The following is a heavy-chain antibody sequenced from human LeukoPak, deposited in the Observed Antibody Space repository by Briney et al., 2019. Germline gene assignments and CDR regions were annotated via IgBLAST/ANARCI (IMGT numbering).Heavy chain of an antibody. Sequence: PSETLSLTCTVPGGSISSYYWSWIRQPPGKGLEWIGYIYYSGSTNYNPSLKSRVTISVDTSKNQFSLKLSSVTAADTAVYYCARRIRGGNSAYYFDYWGQGTLVTVSS. CDR2: IYYSGST. V-gene: IGHV4-59*08. CDR1: GGSISSYY. CDR3: ARRIRGGNSAYYFDY. D-gene: IGHD4-23*01. J-gene: IGHJ4*02.